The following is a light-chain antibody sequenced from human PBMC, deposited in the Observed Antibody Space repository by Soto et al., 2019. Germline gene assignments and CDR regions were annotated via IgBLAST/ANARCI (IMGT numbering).Light chain of an antibody. J-gene: IGKJ5*01. CDR1: QSVSSY. CDR2: DAS. CDR3: QQRSNWPSIT. Sequence: EIVLTQSPATLALSPGERATLSCRASQSVSSYLAWYQQKPGQAPRLLISDASNRATGIPVRFSGSGFGTDFTLTIISLEAEDSAVYYCQQRSNWPSITFXQGTRMESK. V-gene: IGKV3-11*01.